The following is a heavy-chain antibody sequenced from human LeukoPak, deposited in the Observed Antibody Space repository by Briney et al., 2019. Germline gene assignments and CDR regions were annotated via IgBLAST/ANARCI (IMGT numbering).Heavy chain of an antibody. J-gene: IGHJ4*02. D-gene: IGHD6-19*01. V-gene: IGHV1-2*06. CDR2: INPNSGDA. Sequence: ASVKVSCKASGYTFTGYYMHWVRQAPGEGLEWMGRINPNSGDADYARNLQGRVTMTRDTSINTAYMEMSRLTSDDTAVYYCARVVGAVTGKGVLDYWGQGTLVTVSS. CDR1: GYTFTGYY. CDR3: ARVVGAVTGKGVLDY.